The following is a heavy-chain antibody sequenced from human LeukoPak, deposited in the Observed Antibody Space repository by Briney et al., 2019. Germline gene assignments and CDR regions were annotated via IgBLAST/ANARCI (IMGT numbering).Heavy chain of an antibody. CDR2: IYHSGST. J-gene: IGHJ4*02. Sequence: KTSETLSLTCTVSVGSISSGGYYWSWIRQPPGKGLEWIGYIYHSGSTYYNPSLKSRVTISVDRSKNQFSLKLSSVTAADTAVYYCAREAVPMYSGSTRKEYYFDYWGQGTLVTVSS. CDR3: AREAVPMYSGSTRKEYYFDY. CDR1: VGSISSGGYY. V-gene: IGHV4-30-2*01. D-gene: IGHD1-26*01.